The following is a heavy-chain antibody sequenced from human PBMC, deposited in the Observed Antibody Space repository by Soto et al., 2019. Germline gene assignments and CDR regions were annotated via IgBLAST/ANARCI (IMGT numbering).Heavy chain of an antibody. D-gene: IGHD3-3*01. V-gene: IGHV3-23*01. Sequence: PGGSLRLSCAASGFTFSSYAMSWVRRPPGKGLEWVSAISGSGGSTYYADSVKGRFTISRDNSKNTLYLQMNSLRAEDTAVYYCAKDHDFWSGYPDYFDYWGQGTLVTVSS. CDR3: AKDHDFWSGYPDYFDY. J-gene: IGHJ4*02. CDR2: ISGSGGST. CDR1: GFTFSSYA.